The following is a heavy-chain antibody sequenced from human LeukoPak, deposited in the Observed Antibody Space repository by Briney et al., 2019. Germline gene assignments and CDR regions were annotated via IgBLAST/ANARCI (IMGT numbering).Heavy chain of an antibody. CDR2: ISSSGSTI. Sequence: PGGSLRLSCAVSGFTFSDYYMSWIRQTPGKGLEWDSYISSSGSTIYHADSVKGRFSVSRDNAKISVYVQLDSLRDEDTAVYYWARGGDLYYFDYWGQGTLVTVSS. J-gene: IGHJ4*02. D-gene: IGHD4-17*01. CDR1: GFTFSDYY. CDR3: ARGGDLYYFDY. V-gene: IGHV3-11*04.